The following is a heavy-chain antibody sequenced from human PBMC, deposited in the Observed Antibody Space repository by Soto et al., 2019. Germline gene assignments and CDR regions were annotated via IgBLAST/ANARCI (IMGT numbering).Heavy chain of an antibody. Sequence: SETLSLTCTVSGGSISSYYWSWIRQPPGKGLEWIGYIYYSGSTNYNPSLKSRVTISVDTSKNQFSLKLSSVTAADTAVYYCARGIGYDFWSGYCAFDIWGQGTMVNVSS. CDR2: IYYSGST. CDR3: ARGIGYDFWSGYCAFDI. J-gene: IGHJ3*02. V-gene: IGHV4-59*08. CDR1: GGSISSYY. D-gene: IGHD3-3*01.